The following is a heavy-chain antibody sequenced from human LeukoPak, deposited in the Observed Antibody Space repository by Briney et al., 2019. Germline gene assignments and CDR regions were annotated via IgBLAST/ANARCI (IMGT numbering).Heavy chain of an antibody. CDR3: AGGKYDSSGYYYIRLDY. CDR1: GYTFTTYG. CDR2: ISAYNGNT. V-gene: IGHV1-18*01. D-gene: IGHD3-22*01. Sequence: GASVKVSCKASGYTFTTYGISWVRQAPGQGLEWMGWISAYNGNTNYAQKLQGRVTMTTDTSTSTAYMELRSLRSDDTAVYYCAGGKYDSSGYYYIRLDYWGQGTLVTVSS. J-gene: IGHJ4*02.